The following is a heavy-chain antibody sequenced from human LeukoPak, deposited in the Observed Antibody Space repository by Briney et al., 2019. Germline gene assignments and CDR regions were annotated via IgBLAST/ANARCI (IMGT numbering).Heavy chain of an antibody. D-gene: IGHD3-10*01. J-gene: IGHJ4*02. CDR1: GFTFSSYA. CDR3: AKEYPAGPYGSGSYPFDY. Sequence: PGGSLRLSCAASGFTFSSYAMSWVRQAPGKGLEWVSAISGSGGSTYYADSVKGRFTISRDNSKNTLYLQMNSLRAEDTAVYYCAKEYPAGPYGSGSYPFDYWGQGTLVTVSS. CDR2: ISGSGGST. V-gene: IGHV3-23*01.